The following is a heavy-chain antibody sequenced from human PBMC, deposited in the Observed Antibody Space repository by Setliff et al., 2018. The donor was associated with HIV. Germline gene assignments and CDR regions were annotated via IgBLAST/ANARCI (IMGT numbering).Heavy chain of an antibody. J-gene: IGHJ6*03. CDR1: GGSISSGGYY. CDR2: IYHSGIT. V-gene: IGHV4-31*03. Sequence: SETLSLTCTVSGGSISSGGYYWSWIRQHPGKGLEWIGYIYHSGITYYNPSLKSRVTISVDRSRNQFSLKLTSVTAADAAVYYCARRRPPPSGLYSAYYMDVWGTGTTVTVS. D-gene: IGHD1-26*01. CDR3: ARRRPPPSGLYSAYYMDV.